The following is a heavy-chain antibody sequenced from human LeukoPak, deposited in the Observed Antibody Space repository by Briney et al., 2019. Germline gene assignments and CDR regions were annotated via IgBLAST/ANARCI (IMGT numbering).Heavy chain of an antibody. CDR3: AKDKIWGEDYFDY. Sequence: PGGSLRLSCAASGFTFSNYDMHWARQAPGKGLEWVTFIRSDGSSKYYADSVKGRFTISRDNSKNTLYLQMDSLRVEDTAVYYCAKDKIWGEDYFDYWGQGTLVTVSS. V-gene: IGHV3-30*02. D-gene: IGHD3-16*01. CDR2: IRSDGSSK. J-gene: IGHJ4*02. CDR1: GFTFSNYD.